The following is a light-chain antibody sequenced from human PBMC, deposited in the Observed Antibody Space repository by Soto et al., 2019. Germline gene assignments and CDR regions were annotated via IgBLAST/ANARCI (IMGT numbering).Light chain of an antibody. Sequence: QRITISCSGTTSNIESHTVNWYQQVPGTAPKLLINTNNQRPSGVPDRFSGSKSGNTASLTISGLQAEDEADYYCCSYAGSSDKYVFGAGTKVTVL. CDR1: TSNIESHT. CDR3: CSYAGSSDKYV. CDR2: TNN. V-gene: IGLV1-44*01. J-gene: IGLJ1*01.